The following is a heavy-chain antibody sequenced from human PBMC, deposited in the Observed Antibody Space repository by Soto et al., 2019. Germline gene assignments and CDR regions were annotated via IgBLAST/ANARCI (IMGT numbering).Heavy chain of an antibody. D-gene: IGHD3-22*01. Sequence: PSETLSLTCTVSGGSFSPNYWSWIRQSPGKGLEWIGYIYYAGTTNYNPSLKSRVTISLETSKSQFSLRLTSVTAADTAVYYCARVGYSYGFSVYDSSGYYFYYFDYWGQGTLVTVSS. CDR1: GGSFSPNY. V-gene: IGHV4-59*12. J-gene: IGHJ4*02. CDR3: ARVGYSYGFSVYDSSGYYFYYFDY. CDR2: IYYAGTT.